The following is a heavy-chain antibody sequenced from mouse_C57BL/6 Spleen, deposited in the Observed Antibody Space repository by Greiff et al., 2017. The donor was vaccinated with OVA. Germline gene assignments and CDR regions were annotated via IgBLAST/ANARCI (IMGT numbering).Heavy chain of an antibody. D-gene: IGHD1-1*01. CDR3: AREDYGSSYAMDY. CDR2: INPSNGGT. V-gene: IGHV1-53*01. Sequence: VQLQQSGTELVKPGASVKLSCKASGYTFTSYWMHWVKQRPGQGLEWIGNINPSNGGTNYNEKFKSKATLTVDKSSSTAYMQLSSLTSEDSAVYYCAREDYGSSYAMDYWGQGTSVTVSS. J-gene: IGHJ4*01. CDR1: GYTFTSYW.